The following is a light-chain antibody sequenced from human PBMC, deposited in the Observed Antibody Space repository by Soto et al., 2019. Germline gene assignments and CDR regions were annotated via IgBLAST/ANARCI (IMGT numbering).Light chain of an antibody. CDR3: QQYNSQYA. J-gene: IGKJ2*01. V-gene: IGKV1-5*03. CDR1: QSISSW. Sequence: DIQMTQSPSTLSASVGDRVTITCLASQSISSWLAWYQQKPGKAPKLLIYKASSLESGVPSRFSGSGSGTEFTLTISSLQPDDFAPYYCQQYNSQYAFGQGTKLEIK. CDR2: KAS.